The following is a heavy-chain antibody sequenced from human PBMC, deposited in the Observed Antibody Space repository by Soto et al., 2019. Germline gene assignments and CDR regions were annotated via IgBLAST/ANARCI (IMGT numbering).Heavy chain of an antibody. D-gene: IGHD2-2*01. CDR1: GFTFSSYS. J-gene: IGHJ6*02. Sequence: EVQLVESGGGLVQPGGSLRPSCAASGFTFSSYSMNWVRQAPGKGLEWVSYISSSSSTIYYADSVKGRFTIARDNAKNSLYLQMSSMRDEDTAVYYCARDPIVVVPAAIPGYDGMDVWGQGTTVTVSS. CDR3: ARDPIVVVPAAIPGYDGMDV. V-gene: IGHV3-48*02. CDR2: ISSSSSTI.